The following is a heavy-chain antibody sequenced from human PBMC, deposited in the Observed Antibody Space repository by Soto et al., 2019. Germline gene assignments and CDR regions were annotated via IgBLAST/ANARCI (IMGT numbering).Heavy chain of an antibody. CDR2: ISYDGSNK. CDR1: GFTFSNYG. Sequence: QVQLVESGGGVVQPGRSLRLSCAASGFTFSNYGMHWVRQAPGKGLEWVAVISYDGSNKYYADSVKGRFTISRDNSKNTLYLQMNSLRAEDTAVYYCAKQFTPHSSGWPDPFDIWGQGTMVTVSS. V-gene: IGHV3-30*18. CDR3: AKQFTPHSSGWPDPFDI. D-gene: IGHD6-19*01. J-gene: IGHJ3*02.